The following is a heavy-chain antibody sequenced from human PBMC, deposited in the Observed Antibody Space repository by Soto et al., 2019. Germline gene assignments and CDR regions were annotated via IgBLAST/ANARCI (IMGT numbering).Heavy chain of an antibody. J-gene: IGHJ4*02. CDR3: ARGPGGYYDSSGYPSHYFDY. D-gene: IGHD3-22*01. Sequence: QVQLVQSGAEVKKPGASVKVSCKASGYSFRSNGINWVRQAPGQGLEWMGWISAYNGNTNYAQKFQGRVTMTTDTYTSTGYMELRSLRSDDTAVYYCARGPGGYYDSSGYPSHYFDYWGQGTLVTVSS. V-gene: IGHV1-18*04. CDR2: ISAYNGNT. CDR1: GYSFRSNG.